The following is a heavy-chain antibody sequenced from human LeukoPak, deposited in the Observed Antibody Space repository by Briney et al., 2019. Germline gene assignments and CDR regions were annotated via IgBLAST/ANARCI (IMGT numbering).Heavy chain of an antibody. D-gene: IGHD6-19*01. CDR1: GGSISSGSYY. CDR3: AREQWPRTFDL. CDR2: IYTSGST. Sequence: PSETLSLTCTVSGGSISSGSYYWSWIRQPAGKGLEWIGRIYTSGSTNYNPSLKSRVTISVDTSKNQFSLKLSSVTAADTAVYYCAREQWPRTFDLWGRGTLVTVSS. V-gene: IGHV4-61*02. J-gene: IGHJ2*01.